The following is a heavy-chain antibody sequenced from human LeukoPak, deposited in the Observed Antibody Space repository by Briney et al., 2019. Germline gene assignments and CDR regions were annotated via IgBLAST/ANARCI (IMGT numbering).Heavy chain of an antibody. D-gene: IGHD4-23*01. V-gene: IGHV3-23*01. CDR1: GFTFSSYA. CDR2: ISGSSGST. CDR3: AKDVQVVRAIFDY. Sequence: GGSLRLSCAASGFTFSSYAMSWVRQAPGKGLEWVSGISGSSGSTYYADSVKGRFTVSRDNPKNTLYLQMNSLRAEDTAVYYCAKDVQVVRAIFDYWGQGTLVTVSS. J-gene: IGHJ4*02.